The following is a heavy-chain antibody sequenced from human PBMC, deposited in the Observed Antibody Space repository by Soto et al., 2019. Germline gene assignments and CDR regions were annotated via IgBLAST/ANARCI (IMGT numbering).Heavy chain of an antibody. J-gene: IGHJ6*02. CDR2: IYSGGST. D-gene: IGHD5-18*01. CDR3: ASDKNNEGYSYDYGMDV. V-gene: IGHV3-53*01. Sequence: GGSLRLSCAASGFTVSSNYMSWVRQAPGKGLEWVSVIYSGGSTYYADSVKGRFTISRDNSKNTLYLQMNSLRAEDTAVYYCASDKNNEGYSYDYGMDVWGQGTTVTVSS. CDR1: GFTVSSNY.